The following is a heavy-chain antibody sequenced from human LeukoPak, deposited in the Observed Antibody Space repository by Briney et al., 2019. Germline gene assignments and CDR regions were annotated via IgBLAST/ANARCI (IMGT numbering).Heavy chain of an antibody. CDR2: ITYSGNT. CDR3: ARRLSEHRMSTNYYFHY. CDR1: GGSVTSGSYY. V-gene: IGHV4-39*02. J-gene: IGHJ4*02. Sequence: SETLSLTCTVSGGSVTSGSYYWAWIRQPPGKGLERVGSITYSGNTYYSASLRSRVTLSLDTSENAFSLRLNSVTAADTAVYYCARRLSEHRMSTNYYFHYWGQGILVTVSS. D-gene: IGHD1-1*01.